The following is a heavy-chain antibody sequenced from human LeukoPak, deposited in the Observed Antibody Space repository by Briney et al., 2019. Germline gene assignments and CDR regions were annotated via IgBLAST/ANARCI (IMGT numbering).Heavy chain of an antibody. CDR3: ARPPDYDFWTTYYFDY. Sequence: SETLSLTCTVSGGSISSYYWSWIRQPPGKGLEWIGYIYYSGSTNYNPSLKSRVTISVDTSKNQFSLKLSSVTAADTAVYYCARPPDYDFWTTYYFDYWGQGTLVTVSS. J-gene: IGHJ4*02. CDR1: GGSISSYY. D-gene: IGHD3-3*01. CDR2: IYYSGST. V-gene: IGHV4-59*01.